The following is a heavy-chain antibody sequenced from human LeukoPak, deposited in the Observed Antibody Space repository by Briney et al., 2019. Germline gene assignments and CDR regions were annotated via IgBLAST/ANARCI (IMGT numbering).Heavy chain of an antibody. D-gene: IGHD3-10*01. J-gene: IGHJ3*02. CDR2: IRYHGSDK. V-gene: IGHV3-30*02. Sequence: GGSLRLSCAASGFTFSGSGMHWVRQAPGKGLEWVAFIRYHGSDKYYADSVKGRFTISRDNSKNTLYLQMNSLRPEDTAVYYCAKEGDYYGSGSYRDGFDIWGQGTRATVSS. CDR3: AKEGDYYGSGSYRDGFDI. CDR1: GFTFSGSG.